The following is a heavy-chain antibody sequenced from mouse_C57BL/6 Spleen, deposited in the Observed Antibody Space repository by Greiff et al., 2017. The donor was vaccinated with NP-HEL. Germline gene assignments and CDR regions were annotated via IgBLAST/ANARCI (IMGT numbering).Heavy chain of an antibody. Sequence: VQLKESGAELVRPGASVKLSCTASGFNIKDDYMHWVKQRPEQGLEWIGWIDPENGDTEYASKFQGKATITADTSSNTAYLQLSSLTSEDTAVYYCTTEGPLGDYWGQGTSVTVSS. CDR3: TTEGPLGDY. V-gene: IGHV14-4*01. CDR2: IDPENGDT. D-gene: IGHD3-3*01. J-gene: IGHJ4*01. CDR1: GFNIKDDY.